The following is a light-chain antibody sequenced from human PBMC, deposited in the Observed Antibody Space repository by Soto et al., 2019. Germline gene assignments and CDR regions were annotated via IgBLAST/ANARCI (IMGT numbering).Light chain of an antibody. CDR2: EDI. Sequence: QSVLTQPASVSGSPGQSITISCTGTSSDVGGYNLVSWYQQHPGKAPKLMIYEDIKRPSGVSNRFSGSKSGNTASLTISGLQAEDEADYHCCSYAGSSTWVFGGGTKVTVL. J-gene: IGLJ3*02. V-gene: IGLV2-23*01. CDR3: CSYAGSSTWV. CDR1: SSDVGGYNL.